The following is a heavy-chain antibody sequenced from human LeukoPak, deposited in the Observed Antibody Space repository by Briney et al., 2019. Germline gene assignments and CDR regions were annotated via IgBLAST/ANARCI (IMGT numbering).Heavy chain of an antibody. D-gene: IGHD1-26*01. CDR2: IIPIFGTA. J-gene: IGHJ4*02. CDR3: ARTPYSGSYEFDY. CDR1: GGTFSSYA. V-gene: IGHV1-69*06. Sequence: ASVKVSCKASGGTFSSYAISWVRQAPGQGLEWMGGIIPIFGTANYAQKFQGRVTITADKSTSTAYMELSSLRSEDTAVYYCARTPYSGSYEFDYWGQGTLVTVSS.